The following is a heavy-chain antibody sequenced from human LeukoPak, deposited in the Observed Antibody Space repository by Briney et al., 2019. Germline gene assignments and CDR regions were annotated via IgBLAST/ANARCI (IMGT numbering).Heavy chain of an antibody. CDR1: GYTFTGYY. D-gene: IGHD3-22*01. CDR2: INPNSGGT. CDR3: ARVEGSPYYYDSSGYYRAFDI. Sequence: GASVKVSCKASGYTFTGYYMHWVRQAPGQGLEWMGWINPNSGGTNYAQKFQGRVTMTRDTSISTAYMELSRLRSDDTAVYYCARVEGSPYYYDSSGYYRAFDIWGQGTMVTVSS. J-gene: IGHJ3*02. V-gene: IGHV1-2*02.